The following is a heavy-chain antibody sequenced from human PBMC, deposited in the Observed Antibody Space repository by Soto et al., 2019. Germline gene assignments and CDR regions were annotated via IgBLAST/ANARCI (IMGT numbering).Heavy chain of an antibody. Sequence: SSVTVYCTASGDTFNLQDMRWLRKAPGQGLEWMGGIIPMFGTPHYAEKFQDRVTITADESTGTAYLELSSLTSEDTAVYYCATSEGRDGYSFDYWGPGTLVTVSS. V-gene: IGHV1-69*13. CDR2: IIPMFGTP. J-gene: IGHJ4*02. D-gene: IGHD5-12*01. CDR1: GDTFNLQD. CDR3: ATSEGRDGYSFDY.